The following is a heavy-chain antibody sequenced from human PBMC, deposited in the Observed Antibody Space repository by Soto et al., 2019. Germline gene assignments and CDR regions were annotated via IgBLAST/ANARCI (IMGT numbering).Heavy chain of an antibody. D-gene: IGHD2-2*01. CDR3: AKDKGGRYCSRTSCRYSFDS. V-gene: IGHV3-23*01. CDR2: MSDSGST. Sequence: EVQLLESGGGLVQPGGSLRLSCTASGFTFSTYAMSWVRQAPGKGLEWVSTMSDSGSTYYADSVNGRFTSSRDNSKNTLYLEMNRLRVEDTAVYYCAKDKGGRYCSRTSCRYSFDSWGQGTLVTVSS. J-gene: IGHJ4*02. CDR1: GFTFSTYA.